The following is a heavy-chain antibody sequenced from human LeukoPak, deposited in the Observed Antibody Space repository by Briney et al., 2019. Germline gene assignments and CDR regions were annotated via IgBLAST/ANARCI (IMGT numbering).Heavy chain of an antibody. CDR2: LQYDRTNV. V-gene: IGHV3-30*02. D-gene: IGHD3-9*01. J-gene: IGHJ6*03. CDR1: RFTFSSYG. CDR3: AKCILTGYYKGYMDV. Sequence: PGGSLRLSCAASRFTFSSYGMHWVRQAPGKGLEWVAYLQYDRTNVQYADSVKGRFTISRDNTKNTLYLQMNSLRAEDTAVYYCAKCILTGYYKGYMDVWGKGTTVTISS.